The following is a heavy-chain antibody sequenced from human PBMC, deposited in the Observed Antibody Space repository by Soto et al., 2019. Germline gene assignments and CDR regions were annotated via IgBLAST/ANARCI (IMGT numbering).Heavy chain of an antibody. D-gene: IGHD1-26*01. CDR1: GFSFSDYA. CDR3: TRLSEGAYYHYGMNV. V-gene: IGHV3-73*01. Sequence: GGSLRLSCAGSGFSFSDYAIHWVRQASGKGLEWVGRIKNKANNYATASAASLKSRFTVSRDDSRNTAYLQMNSLETDDTAVYYCTRLSEGAYYHYGMNVWGQGTTVTVSS. CDR2: IKNKANNYAT. J-gene: IGHJ6*02.